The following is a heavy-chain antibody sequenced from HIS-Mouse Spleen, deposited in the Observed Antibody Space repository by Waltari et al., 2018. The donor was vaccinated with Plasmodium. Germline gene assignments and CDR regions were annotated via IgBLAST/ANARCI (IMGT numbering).Heavy chain of an antibody. CDR1: GGSFGVSS. V-gene: IGHV4-34*01. CDR2: INHSGST. D-gene: IGHD4-17*01. CDR3: ARNTVSYYFDY. J-gene: IGHJ4*02. Sequence: QVQLQQWGAGLLKPSETLSLTCAVYGGSFGVSSWIWIRPPPGKGLEWIGEINHSGSTNYNPSLKSRVTISVDTSKNQFSLKLSSVTAADTAVYYCARNTVSYYFDYWGQGTLVTVSS.